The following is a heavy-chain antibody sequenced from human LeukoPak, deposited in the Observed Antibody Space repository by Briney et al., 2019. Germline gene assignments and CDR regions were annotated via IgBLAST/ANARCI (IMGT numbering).Heavy chain of an antibody. J-gene: IGHJ6*03. CDR2: ISAYNGNT. Sequence: GASVKVSCKASGYTFTSYGISWVRQAPGQGLEWMGWISAYNGNTNYAQKLQGRVTMTTDTSTSTAYMELRSLRSDDTAVYYCARDPWFGEPRAFSYYMDVWGKGTTVTISS. CDR3: ARDPWFGEPRAFSYYMDV. V-gene: IGHV1-18*01. D-gene: IGHD3-10*01. CDR1: GYTFTSYG.